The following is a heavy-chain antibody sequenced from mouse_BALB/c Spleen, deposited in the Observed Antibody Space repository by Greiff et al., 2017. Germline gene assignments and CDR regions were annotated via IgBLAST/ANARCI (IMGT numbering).Heavy chain of an antibody. V-gene: IGHV3-6*02. Sequence: EVKLVESGPGLVKPSQSLSLTCSVTGYSITSGYYWNWIRQFPGNKLEWMGYISYDGSNNYNPSLKNRISITRDTSKNQFFLKLNSVTTEDTATYYCARELGNWYFDVWGAGTTVTVSS. CDR1: GYSITSGYY. CDR3: ARELGNWYFDV. D-gene: IGHD4-1*01. J-gene: IGHJ1*01. CDR2: ISYDGSN.